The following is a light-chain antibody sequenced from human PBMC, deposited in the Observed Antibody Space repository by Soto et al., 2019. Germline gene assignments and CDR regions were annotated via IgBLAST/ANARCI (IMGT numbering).Light chain of an antibody. V-gene: IGLV2-11*01. CDR3: CSYAGTYTLV. CDR2: DVS. J-gene: IGLJ3*02. CDR1: SSDVGGYDF. Sequence: QSVLTQPRSVSGSPGQSVTISCTGSSSDVGGYDFVSWYQQHPGKAPKLMISDVSERPSGVPDRFSGSKSANTASLTISGLQAEYEADYYFCSYAGTYTLVFGGGTKVTVL.